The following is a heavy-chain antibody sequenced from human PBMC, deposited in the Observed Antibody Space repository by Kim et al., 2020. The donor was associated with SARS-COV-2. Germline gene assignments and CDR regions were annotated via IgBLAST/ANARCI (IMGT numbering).Heavy chain of an antibody. J-gene: IGHJ4*02. V-gene: IGHV3-48*04. Sequence: GGSLRLSCAASGFTFSSYSMNWVRQAPGKGLEWVSYISSSSSTIYYADSVKGRFTISRDNAKNSLYLQMNSLRAEDTAVYYCAPQGGGYGGPFDYWGQGTLVTVSS. D-gene: IGHD5-12*01. CDR2: ISSSSSTI. CDR3: APQGGGYGGPFDY. CDR1: GFTFSSYS.